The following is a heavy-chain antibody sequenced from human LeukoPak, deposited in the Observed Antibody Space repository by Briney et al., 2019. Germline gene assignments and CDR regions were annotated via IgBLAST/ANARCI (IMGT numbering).Heavy chain of an antibody. J-gene: IGHJ6*03. CDR3: LRDLRFSSYYYYMDV. CDR2: IYTSEST. CDR1: GGSISTYY. D-gene: IGHD5/OR15-5a*01. V-gene: IGHV4-4*07. Sequence: SETLSLTCTVSGGSISTYYWSWIRQPAGKGLEWIGRIYTSESTNYNPSLKSRVTISVDKPKNQFSPKLSSVTAADTAVYYCLRDLRFSSYYYYMDVWGKGTTVTVSS.